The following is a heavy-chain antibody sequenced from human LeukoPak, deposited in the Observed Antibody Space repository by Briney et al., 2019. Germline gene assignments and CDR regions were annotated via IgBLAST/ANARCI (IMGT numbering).Heavy chain of an antibody. Sequence: GGSLRLSCVASGFTFRSYSMNWVRQAPGKGLEWVLYISSSSGTVYYADSVKGRFTISRDNSKNTLYLQMNSLRAEDTAVYYCAKLGLDCSSTSCFPEDYWGQGTLVTVSS. CDR2: ISSSSGTV. J-gene: IGHJ4*02. V-gene: IGHV3-48*01. D-gene: IGHD2-2*01. CDR3: AKLGLDCSSTSCFPEDY. CDR1: GFTFRSYS.